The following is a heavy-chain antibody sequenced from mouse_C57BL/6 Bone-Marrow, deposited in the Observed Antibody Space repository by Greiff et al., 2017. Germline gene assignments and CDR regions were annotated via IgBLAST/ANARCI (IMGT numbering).Heavy chain of an antibody. D-gene: IGHD1-1*01. J-gene: IGHJ4*01. V-gene: IGHV1-52*01. CDR2: IDPSDSET. CDR3: ARWGLLDAMDY. CDR1: GYTFTSYW. Sequence: QVQLQQPGAELVRPGSSVKLSCKASGYTFTSYWMHWVKQRPIQGLEWIGNIDPSDSETHYNQKFKDKATLTVDKSSSAAYMQLSSLTSEDSAVYYCARWGLLDAMDYWGQGTSVTVSS.